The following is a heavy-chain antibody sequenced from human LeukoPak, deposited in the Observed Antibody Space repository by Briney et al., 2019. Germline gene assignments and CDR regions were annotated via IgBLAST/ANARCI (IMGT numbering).Heavy chain of an antibody. V-gene: IGHV3-33*01. CDR1: GFTFSSYG. CDR2: IWYDGSNK. D-gene: IGHD3-10*01. Sequence: GGSLRLSCAASGFTFSSYGMHWVRQAPGKGLEWVAVIWYDGSNKYYADSVKGRFTISRDNSKNTLYLQMNSPRAEDTAVYYCARIFSPPYGSGSSFEDYWGQGTLVTVSS. CDR3: ARIFSPPYGSGSSFEDY. J-gene: IGHJ4*02.